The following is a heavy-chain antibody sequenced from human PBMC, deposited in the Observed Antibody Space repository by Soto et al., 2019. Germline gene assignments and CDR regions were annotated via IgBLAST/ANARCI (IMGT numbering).Heavy chain of an antibody. CDR1: GYTFSGFY. J-gene: IGHJ4*02. D-gene: IGHD6-19*01. CDR2: INPNSGGT. Sequence: ASVKVSCKASGYTFSGFYMHWVLQAPGQGLEWMGWINPNSGGTKSAEKFQGRVTMTRDTSISTAYMELSRLTSDDTAVYYCASAAVTGTAGLDFWGQGTQVTVSS. V-gene: IGHV1-2*02. CDR3: ASAAVTGTAGLDF.